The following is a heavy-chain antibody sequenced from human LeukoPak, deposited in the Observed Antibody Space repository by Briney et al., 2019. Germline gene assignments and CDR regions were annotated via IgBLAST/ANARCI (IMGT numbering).Heavy chain of an antibody. D-gene: IGHD5-18*01. Sequence: SVKVSCKASGGTFSSYAISWVRQAPGQGLEWMGGIIPIFGTANYAQKFQGRVTITTDESTSTAYMEPSSLRSEDTAVYYCAGDTYVDTAMVRGPAWFDPWGQGTLVTVSS. CDR2: IIPIFGTA. V-gene: IGHV1-69*05. CDR1: GGTFSSYA. J-gene: IGHJ5*02. CDR3: AGDTYVDTAMVRGPAWFDP.